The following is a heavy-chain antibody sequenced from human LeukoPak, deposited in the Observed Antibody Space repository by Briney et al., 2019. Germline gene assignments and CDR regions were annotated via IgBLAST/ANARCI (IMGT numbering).Heavy chain of an antibody. D-gene: IGHD3-10*01. CDR1: GGSISGYY. CDR3: ARGTTGSGSYYSRYDY. V-gene: IGHV4-59*08. CDR2: FYYSGST. Sequence: KTSETLSPTCSVSGGSISGYYWSWIRQPPGKGLERIGYFYYSGSTNYNPSLKSRATISVDTSKNQFSLRLSSVTAADTAVYYCARGTTGSGSYYSRYDYWGQGTLVTVSS. J-gene: IGHJ4*02.